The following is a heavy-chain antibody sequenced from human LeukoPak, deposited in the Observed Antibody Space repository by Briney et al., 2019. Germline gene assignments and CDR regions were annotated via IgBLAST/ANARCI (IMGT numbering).Heavy chain of an antibody. CDR1: GFTFSSYA. D-gene: IGHD3-10*01. Sequence: SGGSLRLSCAASGFTFSSYAMSWVRQAPGKGLEWVSAISGSGGSTYYADSVKGRFTISRDNSKNTLYLQMNSLRAEDTAVYYRAKGGFRAIIRYYFDYWGQGTLVTVSS. V-gene: IGHV3-23*01. CDR2: ISGSGGST. J-gene: IGHJ4*02. CDR3: AKGGFRAIIRYYFDY.